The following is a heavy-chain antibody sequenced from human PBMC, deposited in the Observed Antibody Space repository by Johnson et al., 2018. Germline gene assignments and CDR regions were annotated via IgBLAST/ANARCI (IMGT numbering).Heavy chain of an antibody. CDR1: GFTFSKYG. CDR2: IWHDGSKK. V-gene: IGHV3-33*01. D-gene: IGHD7-27*01. CDR3: VRDGDLGYFDY. J-gene: IGHJ4*02. Sequence: QVQLVESGGGVVQPGRSLRLSCAASGFTFSKYGIHWVHQAPGKGLEWVAVIWHDGSKKYYADSVKGRLTISRDNSKNTLYVQMNSLRAEDTAVYYCVRDGDLGYFDYWGQGTLVTVSS.